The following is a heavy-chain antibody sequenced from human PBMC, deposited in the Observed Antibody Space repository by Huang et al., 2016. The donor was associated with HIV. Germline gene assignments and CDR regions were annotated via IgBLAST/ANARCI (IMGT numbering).Heavy chain of an antibody. CDR1: GYTFTDYY. CDR2: INPNSVGT. Sequence: QVHLVQSGAEVKQPGASVQVSCKASGYTFTDYYIHWLRQGPGQGLECMGLINPNSVGTNYAQKFQGRVTMTTDTSISTADMDLIRLKSDDTAVYHCARQRTTYYYDSSGYRGEFDQWGQGTLVTVSS. V-gene: IGHV1-2*02. D-gene: IGHD3-22*01. CDR3: ARQRTTYYYDSSGYRGEFDQ. J-gene: IGHJ4*02.